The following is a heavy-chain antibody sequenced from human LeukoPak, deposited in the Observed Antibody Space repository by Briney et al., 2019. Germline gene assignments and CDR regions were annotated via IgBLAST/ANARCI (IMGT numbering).Heavy chain of an antibody. D-gene: IGHD6-13*01. CDR3: AISSSNSSWYQVLGFDY. J-gene: IGHJ4*02. V-gene: IGHV1-2*02. CDR1: GYTFTGYY. CDR2: INPNSGGT. Sequence: GASVKVSCKASGYTFTGYYMHWVRQAPGQGLEWMGWINPNSGGTNYAQKFQGRVTMTRDTSISTAYMELSRLRSDDTAVYYCAISSSNSSWYQVLGFDYWGQGTLVTVSS.